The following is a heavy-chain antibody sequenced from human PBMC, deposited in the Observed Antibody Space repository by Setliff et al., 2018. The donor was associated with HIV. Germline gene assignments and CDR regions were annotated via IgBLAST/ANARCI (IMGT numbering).Heavy chain of an antibody. CDR3: ARVSSVIELQGGDYFDS. CDR2: IYFSGSV. V-gene: IGHV4-39*07. CDR1: GGSINSYY. J-gene: IGHJ4*02. Sequence: ASETLSLTCTVSGGSINSYYWGWIRQSPGKGLEWIGSIYFSGSVFYNPSLNSRVIISIDTSRNQFSLKLSSVTGADTAVYYCARVSSVIELQGGDYFDSWGQGLLVTVSS. D-gene: IGHD1-7*01.